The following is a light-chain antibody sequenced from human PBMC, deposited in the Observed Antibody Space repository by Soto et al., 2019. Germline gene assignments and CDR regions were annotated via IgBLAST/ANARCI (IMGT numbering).Light chain of an antibody. CDR2: EVS. CDR1: SGDIGGYNY. J-gene: IGLJ2*01. CDR3: SSYAGNYNLV. Sequence: QSALTQPASVSGSPGQSITISCTGTSGDIGGYNYVSWYQQFPGKAPKLIIYEVSKRPSGVPDRFSGSKSGNTASLTVSGLQAEDEADYFCSSYAGNYNLVFGGGTKLTVL. V-gene: IGLV2-8*01.